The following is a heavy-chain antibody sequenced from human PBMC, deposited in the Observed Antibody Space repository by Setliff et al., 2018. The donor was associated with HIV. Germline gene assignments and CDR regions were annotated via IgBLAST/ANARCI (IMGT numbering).Heavy chain of an antibody. J-gene: IGHJ4*02. V-gene: IGHV4-34*01. Sequence: SETLSLTCAVYGGSVSGHYWGWFRQPPGKGLEWIGEITPSGTTRSNPSLQSRVTISLDTSNNQFSLKLTSVTAADTAMYYCARSTPSVGYISEHWGQGTLVTVSS. D-gene: IGHD5-12*01. CDR2: ITPSGTT. CDR1: GGSVSGHY. CDR3: ARSTPSVGYISEH.